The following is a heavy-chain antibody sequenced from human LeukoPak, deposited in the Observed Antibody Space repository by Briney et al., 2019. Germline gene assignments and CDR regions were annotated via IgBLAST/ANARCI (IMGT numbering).Heavy chain of an antibody. Sequence: SETLSLTCAVYGGSFSGYYWSWIRQPPGKGLEWIGEVSHSGRTNYTPSLKSRLTISVDTSKYQFTLKVSSVTAADTAVYYCARGYPHGSGSYYNDYWGQGILVTVSS. D-gene: IGHD3-10*01. CDR3: ARGYPHGSGSYYNDY. CDR2: VSHSGRT. J-gene: IGHJ4*02. CDR1: GGSFSGYY. V-gene: IGHV4-34*01.